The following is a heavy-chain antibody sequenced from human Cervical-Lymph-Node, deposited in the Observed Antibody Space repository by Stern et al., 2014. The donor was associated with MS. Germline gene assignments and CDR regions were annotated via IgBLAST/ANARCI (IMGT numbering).Heavy chain of an antibody. J-gene: IGHJ6*02. CDR2: INSDGSRT. D-gene: IGHD2-8*01. CDR3: ARSNYGMDV. CDR1: GFTFSSQW. Sequence: VQLVQSGGGVVQPGGSLRLSCVASGFTFSSQWMHWVRQAPGKGLVWVSRINSDGSRTTYADFVKGRFTISRDNAKKTLYLQMDSLRAEDTAVYYCARSNYGMDVWGRGTTVTVSS. V-gene: IGHV3-74*02.